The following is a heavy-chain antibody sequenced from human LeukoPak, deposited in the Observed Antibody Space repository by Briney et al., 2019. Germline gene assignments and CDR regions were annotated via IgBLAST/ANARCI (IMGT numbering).Heavy chain of an antibody. D-gene: IGHD6-13*01. CDR2: INWNGGST. J-gene: IGHJ3*02. CDR1: GFTFDDYG. Sequence: GGSLRLSCAASGFTFDDYGMSWVRQPPGKGLEWVSGINWNGGSTAYADSVKGRFTISRDNAKNSLYLQMNSLSAEDTAFYYCAKSSWSSSWYLAFDIWGQGTMVTVSS. CDR3: AKSSWSSSWYLAFDI. V-gene: IGHV3-20*04.